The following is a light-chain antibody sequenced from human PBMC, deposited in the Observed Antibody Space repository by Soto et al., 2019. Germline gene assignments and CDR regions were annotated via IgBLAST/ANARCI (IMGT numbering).Light chain of an antibody. V-gene: IGLV2-14*01. J-gene: IGLJ2*01. Sequence: QSALTQPASVSGSPGQSITISCTGTSSDVGGYNYVSWYQQHPGKAPKLMIYDVSNRPSGVSNRFAGSKSGNTSSLTISRLXXXXXXXYYCSSYTSSSTLGVVFGGGTQLTV. CDR1: SSDVGGYNY. CDR2: DVS. CDR3: SSYTSSSTLGVV.